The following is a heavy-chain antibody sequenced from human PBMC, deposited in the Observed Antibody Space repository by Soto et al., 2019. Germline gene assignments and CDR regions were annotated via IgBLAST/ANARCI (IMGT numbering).Heavy chain of an antibody. J-gene: IGHJ4*02. CDR2: IYSGGST. CDR1: GFTVSSNY. V-gene: IGHV3-53*02. CDR3: EGIAAAGTLDY. Sequence: EVQLVETGGGLIQPGGSLRLSCAASGFTVSSNYMSWVRQAPGKGLEWVSVIYSGGSTYYADSVKGRFTISRDNSKNALYLQMNSLRAEDTAVYYCEGIAAAGTLDYWGQGTLVTVSS. D-gene: IGHD6-13*01.